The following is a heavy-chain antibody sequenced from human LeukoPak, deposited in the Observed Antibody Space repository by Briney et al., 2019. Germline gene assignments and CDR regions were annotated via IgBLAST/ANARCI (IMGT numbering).Heavy chain of an antibody. J-gene: IGHJ3*02. D-gene: IGHD2-2*02. CDR3: ARDTHCSSTSCYNAFDI. V-gene: IGHV3-21*01. Sequence: GGSLRLSCAASGFTFSSYSMNWVRQAPGKGLEWVSSISSSSSYIYYADSVKGRFTISRDNAKNSLSLQMNSLRAEDTAVYYCARDTHCSSTSCYNAFDIWGQGTMVTVSS. CDR2: ISSSSSYI. CDR1: GFTFSSYS.